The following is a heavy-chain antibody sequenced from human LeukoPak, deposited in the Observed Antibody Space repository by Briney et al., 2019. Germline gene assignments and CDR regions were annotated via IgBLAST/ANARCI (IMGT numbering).Heavy chain of an antibody. CDR2: IWYDGSNK. CDR1: GFTFSSYG. CDR3: ARDSHWYFDL. J-gene: IGHJ2*01. Sequence: GRSLRLSCAASGFTFSSYGMHWVRQAPGKGLEWVAVIWYDGSNKYYADSVKGRFTISRDNSKNTQYLQMNSLRAEDTAVYYCARDSHWYFDLWGRGTLVTVSS. V-gene: IGHV3-33*01.